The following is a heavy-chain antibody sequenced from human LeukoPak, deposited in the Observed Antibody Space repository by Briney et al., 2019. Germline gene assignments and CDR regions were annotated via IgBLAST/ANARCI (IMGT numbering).Heavy chain of an antibody. J-gene: IGHJ4*02. CDR2: ICSGGST. Sequence: LSGGSLRLSCAASGFTFSSYAMSWVRQAPGKGLEWVSVICSGGSTYYADSVKGRFTISRDNSKNTLYLQMNSLRAEDTAVYYCAREPGYCSSTSCYDLFGYWGQGTLVTVSS. V-gene: IGHV3-53*01. CDR3: AREPGYCSSTSCYDLFGY. D-gene: IGHD2-2*01. CDR1: GFTFSSYA.